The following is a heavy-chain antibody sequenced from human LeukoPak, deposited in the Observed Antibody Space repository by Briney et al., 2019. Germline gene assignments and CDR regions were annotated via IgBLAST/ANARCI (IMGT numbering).Heavy chain of an antibody. D-gene: IGHD6-13*01. Sequence: GGSLRLSCAASGFTFSSYAMSWVRQAPGKGLERVSAISGSGGSTYYADSVKGRFTISRDNSKNTLYLQMNSLRAEDTAVYYCAKDGHSSSWYSRGWFDPWGQGTLVTVSS. CDR3: AKDGHSSSWYSRGWFDP. CDR1: GFTFSSYA. CDR2: ISGSGGST. J-gene: IGHJ5*02. V-gene: IGHV3-23*01.